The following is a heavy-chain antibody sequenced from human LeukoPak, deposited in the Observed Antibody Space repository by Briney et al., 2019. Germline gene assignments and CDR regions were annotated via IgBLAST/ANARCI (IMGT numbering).Heavy chain of an antibody. Sequence: SETLPLTCTVSGGSISSSIYSWGWFRQPPGKGLEWIGSIYYSGSTYYNPSLKSRVTISVDTSKNQFSLKLSSVTAADTAVYYCARYYDYVWGSYRPELYAFDIWGQGTMVTVSS. CDR3: ARYYDYVWGSYRPELYAFDI. V-gene: IGHV4-39*07. CDR2: IYYSGST. J-gene: IGHJ3*02. CDR1: GGSISSSIYS. D-gene: IGHD3-16*02.